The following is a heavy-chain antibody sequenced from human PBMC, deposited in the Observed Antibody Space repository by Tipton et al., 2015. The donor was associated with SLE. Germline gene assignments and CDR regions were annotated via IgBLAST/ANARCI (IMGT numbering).Heavy chain of an antibody. J-gene: IGHJ4*02. CDR2: ISYDGSNK. CDR3: ARASSAYSSGWYWGDYFDY. CDR1: GFTFSSYG. Sequence: SLRLSCAASGFTFSSYGMHWVRQAPGKGLEWVAVISYDGSNKYYADSVKGRFTISRDNSKNTLYLQMNSLRAEDTAVYYCARASSAYSSGWYWGDYFDYWGQGTLVTVSS. V-gene: IGHV3-30*03. D-gene: IGHD6-19*01.